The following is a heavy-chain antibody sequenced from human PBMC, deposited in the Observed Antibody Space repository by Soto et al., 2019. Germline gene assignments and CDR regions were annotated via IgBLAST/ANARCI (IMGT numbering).Heavy chain of an antibody. CDR3: ARGYSYGYSYYFDY. CDR2: IFYSGSS. CDR1: GGSIRSVDYY. V-gene: IGHV4-30-4*01. Sequence: SETLSLTCTVSGGSIRSVDYYWSWIRQPPGKGLEWIAYIFYSGSSYYNPSLKSRVTISVDTSKNQFSLKLSSVTAADTAVYYCARGYSYGYSYYFDYWGQGTLVTVSS. D-gene: IGHD5-18*01. J-gene: IGHJ4*02.